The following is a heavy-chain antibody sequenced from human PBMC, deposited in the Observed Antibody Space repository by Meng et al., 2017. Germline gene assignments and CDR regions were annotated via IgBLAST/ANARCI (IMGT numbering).Heavy chain of an antibody. CDR3: ATRGNPYLNC. CDR2: INTYNGKT. V-gene: IGHV1-18*01. J-gene: IGHJ4*02. CDR1: AYTLSSDG. Sequence: LVPLGAEGKKPGASVKGSCDASAYTLSSDGFSWVRQAPGQGLEWLGWINTYNGKTDYAHKFQDRVTLTTDTFTNTAYMELRSLRSDDTAVYYCATRGNPYLNCWGQGTLVTVSS.